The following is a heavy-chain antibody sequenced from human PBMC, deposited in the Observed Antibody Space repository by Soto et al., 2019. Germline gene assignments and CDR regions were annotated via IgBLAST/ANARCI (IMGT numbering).Heavy chain of an antibody. CDR3: ARERMITFGGVIAPWHYYYYGMDV. CDR1: GGTFSSYA. Sequence: SVKVSCKASGGTFSSYAISWVRQAPGQGLEWMGGIIPIFGTANYAQKFQGRVTITADKSTSTAYMELSSLRSEDTAVYYCARERMITFGGVIAPWHYYYYGMDVWGQGTTVTVSS. D-gene: IGHD3-16*02. CDR2: IIPIFGTA. V-gene: IGHV1-69*06. J-gene: IGHJ6*02.